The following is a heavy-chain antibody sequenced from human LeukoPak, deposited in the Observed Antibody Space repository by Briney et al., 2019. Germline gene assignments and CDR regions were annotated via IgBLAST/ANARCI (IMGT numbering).Heavy chain of an antibody. CDR1: GGSFSGYY. Sequence: SETLSLTCAVYGGSFSGYYWSWIRQPPGKGLEWIGEINHSGSTNYNPSLTSRVTISVDTSKNQFSLKLSSATAADTAVYYCARDGDTAMAWGQGTLVTVSS. CDR2: INHSGST. V-gene: IGHV4-34*01. D-gene: IGHD5-18*01. CDR3: ARDGDTAMA. J-gene: IGHJ5*02.